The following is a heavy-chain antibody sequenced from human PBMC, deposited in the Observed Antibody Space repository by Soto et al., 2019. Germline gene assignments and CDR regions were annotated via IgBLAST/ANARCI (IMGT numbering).Heavy chain of an antibody. D-gene: IGHD6-19*01. V-gene: IGHV3-53*01. CDR2: IYTGGGK. CDR1: GLTVSSNY. CDR3: ARMGQWRVPGDYYYGMDV. J-gene: IGHJ6*02. Sequence: EVQLVESGGGLIQPGGSLRLSCAASGLTVSSNYMNWVRQAPGKGLEWVSLIYTGGGKYYADSVKGRFTVSRDNSKNTMYLQMSSLRAEDTAVYYCARMGQWRVPGDYYYGMDVWGQGTPVTVSS.